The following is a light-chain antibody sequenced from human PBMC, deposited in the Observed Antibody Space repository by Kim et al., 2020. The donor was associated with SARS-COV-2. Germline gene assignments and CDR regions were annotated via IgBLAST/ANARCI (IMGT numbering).Light chain of an antibody. CDR2: WAS. V-gene: IGKV4-1*01. Sequence: DIVMTQSPDSLAVSLGERATINCKSSQSVLYSSNNKNYLSWYQQKPGHPPKLLIYWASTRESGVPDRFSGSGSGTDFTLTISSLQAEDVAVYYCHQYHTTPRTFGQGTKVDIK. CDR1: QSVLYSSNNKNY. CDR3: HQYHTTPRT. J-gene: IGKJ1*01.